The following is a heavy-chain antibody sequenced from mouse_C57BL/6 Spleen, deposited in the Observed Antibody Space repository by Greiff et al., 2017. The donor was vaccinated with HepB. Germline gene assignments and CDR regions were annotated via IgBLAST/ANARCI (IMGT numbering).Heavy chain of an antibody. CDR3: ARAGEYDGSSFAY. CDR1: GYTFTSYW. D-gene: IGHD1-1*01. V-gene: IGHV1-55*01. J-gene: IGHJ3*01. CDR2: IYPGSGST. Sequence: QVPLQQSGAELVKPGASVKMSCKASGYTFTSYWITWVKQRPGQGLEWIGDIYPGSGSTNYNEKFKSKATLTVDTSSSTAYMQLSSLTSEDSAVYDGARAGEYDGSSFAYWGQGTLVTVSA.